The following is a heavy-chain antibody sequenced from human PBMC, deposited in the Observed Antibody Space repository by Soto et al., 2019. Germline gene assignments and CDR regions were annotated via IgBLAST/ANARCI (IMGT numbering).Heavy chain of an antibody. V-gene: IGHV1-69*13. Sequence: ASVKVSCKASGGTFSSYAISWVRQAPGQGLEWMGGIIPIFGTANYAQKFQGRVTITADESTSTAYMELSSLRSEDTAVYYCARGNYYGSGYLYYYYYYGMDVWGQGTTVTVSS. CDR3: ARGNYYGSGYLYYYYYYGMDV. CDR2: IIPIFGTA. D-gene: IGHD3-10*01. CDR1: GGTFSSYA. J-gene: IGHJ6*02.